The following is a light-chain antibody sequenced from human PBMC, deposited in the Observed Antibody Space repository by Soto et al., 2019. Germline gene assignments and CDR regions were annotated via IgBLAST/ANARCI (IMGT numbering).Light chain of an antibody. J-gene: IGKJ2*01. Sequence: EIVMTQSPVTLSVSPGERATLSCRASQSVSSNLAWFQQKPGQAPSLLIYGASTRATGVPARFSGSGSGTEFTLTISSLQFEDFAVYYCQQYNDWPPYTFGQGTKLEIK. CDR3: QQYNDWPPYT. CDR2: GAS. V-gene: IGKV3-15*01. CDR1: QSVSSN.